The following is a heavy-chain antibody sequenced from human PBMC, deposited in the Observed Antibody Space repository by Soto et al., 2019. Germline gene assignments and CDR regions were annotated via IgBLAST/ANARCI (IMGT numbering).Heavy chain of an antibody. Sequence: TGGSLRLSCAASGFIFSDYAMSWVRQAPGKGLEWVSALSGSGSSTYYADSVKGRFTISRDNLKNTVSLQMNNLTDEDTAVYYCAKGGVTRSYYYAMDVWGQGTTVTVSS. J-gene: IGHJ6*02. CDR2: LSGSGSST. CDR3: AKGGVTRSYYYAMDV. CDR1: GFIFSDYA. V-gene: IGHV3-23*01.